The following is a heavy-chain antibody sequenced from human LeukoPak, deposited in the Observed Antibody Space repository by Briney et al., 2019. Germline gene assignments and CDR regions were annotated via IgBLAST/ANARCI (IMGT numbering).Heavy chain of an antibody. Sequence: GGSLRLSCVASAFTFSSYSMNWVRQAPGKGLEWVSQISSSSSSIYYADSVKGRFTISRDNAKNSLYLQMNSLRAEDTAVYYCARDYYSHPDAFDIWGQGTMVTVSS. CDR3: ARDYYSHPDAFDI. CDR1: AFTFSSYS. V-gene: IGHV3-48*04. D-gene: IGHD3-10*01. CDR2: ISSSSSSI. J-gene: IGHJ3*02.